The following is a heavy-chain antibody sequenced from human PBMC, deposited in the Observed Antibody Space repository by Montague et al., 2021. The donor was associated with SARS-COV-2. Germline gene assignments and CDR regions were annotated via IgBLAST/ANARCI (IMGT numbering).Heavy chain of an antibody. CDR2: IYYGGST. Sequence: SETLSLTCTVSGGSISSGGYYWSWIRQHPGKGLEWIGSIYYGGSTYYNPSLKSRVTISVDTSKNQFSLKLSSVTAADTAVYYCARQEPIVVVVAAARGWFDPWGQGTLVTVSS. CDR3: ARQEPIVVVVAAARGWFDP. D-gene: IGHD2-15*01. J-gene: IGHJ5*02. V-gene: IGHV4-39*01. CDR1: GGSISSGGYY.